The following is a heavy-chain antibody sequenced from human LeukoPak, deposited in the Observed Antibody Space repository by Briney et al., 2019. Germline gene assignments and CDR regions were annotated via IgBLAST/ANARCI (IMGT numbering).Heavy chain of an antibody. CDR3: ARSYDWGDYFDY. V-gene: IGHV1-18*04. J-gene: IGHJ4*02. Sequence: ASVKVSCKASGYTFTGYYMHWVRQAPGQGLEWMGWTSAYNGNTNYAQKLQGRVTMTTDTSTSTAYMELRSLRSDDTAVYYCARSYDWGDYFDYWGQGTLVTVSS. CDR2: TSAYNGNT. D-gene: IGHD3-16*01. CDR1: GYTFTGYY.